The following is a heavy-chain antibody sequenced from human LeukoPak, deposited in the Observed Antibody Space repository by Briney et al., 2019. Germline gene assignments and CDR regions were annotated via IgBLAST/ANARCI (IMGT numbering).Heavy chain of an antibody. V-gene: IGHV4-31*03. CDR3: ARRSSWHIEALDY. Sequence: SETLSLTCTVSGGSVSSGSYYWSWIRQPPGKGLEWIGYIYYSGSTYYNPSLKSRVTISVDTSKNQFSLKLSSVTAADTAVYYCARRSSWHIEALDYWGQGTLVTVSS. CDR2: IYYSGST. CDR1: GGSVSSGSYY. J-gene: IGHJ4*02. D-gene: IGHD6-13*01.